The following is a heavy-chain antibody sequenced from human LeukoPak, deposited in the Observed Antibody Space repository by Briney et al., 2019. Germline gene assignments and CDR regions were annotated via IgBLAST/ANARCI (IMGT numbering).Heavy chain of an antibody. CDR3: ARVESITMIVVVTADAFDI. D-gene: IGHD3-22*01. V-gene: IGHV4-39*01. J-gene: IGHJ3*02. CDR1: GGSISSSSYY. Sequence: PSETLFLTCTVSGGSISSSSYYWGWIRQPPGKGLEWIGSIYYSGSTYYNPSLKSRVTISVDTSKNQFSLKLSSVTAADTAVYYCARVESITMIVVVTADAFDIWGQGTMVTVSS. CDR2: IYYSGST.